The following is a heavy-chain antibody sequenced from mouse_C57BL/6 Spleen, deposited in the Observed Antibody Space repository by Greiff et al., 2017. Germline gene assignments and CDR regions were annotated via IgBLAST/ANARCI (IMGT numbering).Heavy chain of an antibody. CDR1: GFTFSDYG. CDR2: ISSGSSTI. Sequence: DVKLVESGGGLVKPGGSLKLSCAASGFTFSDYGMHWVRQAPEKGLEWVAYISSGSSTIYYADTVKGRFTFSRDNAKNTLFLQMTSLRSEDTAMYYCARGYYGFAYWGQGTLVTVSA. D-gene: IGHD2-1*01. CDR3: ARGYYGFAY. V-gene: IGHV5-17*01. J-gene: IGHJ3*01.